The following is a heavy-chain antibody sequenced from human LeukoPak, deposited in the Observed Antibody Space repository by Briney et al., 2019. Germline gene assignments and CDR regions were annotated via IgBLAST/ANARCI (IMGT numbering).Heavy chain of an antibody. J-gene: IGHJ4*02. V-gene: IGHV3-73*01. CDR1: GFTFSGSA. CDR3: TQIGYSSGWYYFDY. D-gene: IGHD6-19*01. CDR2: IRSKANSYAT. Sequence: GGSLKLSCAASGFTFSGSAMHWVRQASGKGLEWVGRIRSKANSYATAYAASVKGRFTISRDDSKNTAYLQMNSLKTEDTAVYYCTQIGYSSGWYYFDYWGQGTLVTVSS.